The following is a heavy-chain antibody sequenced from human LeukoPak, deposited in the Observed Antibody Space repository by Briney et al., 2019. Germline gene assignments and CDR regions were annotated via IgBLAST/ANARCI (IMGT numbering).Heavy chain of an antibody. D-gene: IGHD1-7*01. CDR3: ARLGGNSQDY. V-gene: IGHV4-59*08. J-gene: IGHJ4*02. CDR2: IYYSGST. Sequence: SSETLSLTCTVSGGSITSSYWSWIRQPPRKGLDWIGYIYYSGSTNYNPSLKSRVTISVDTSKNQFSLKLSSVTAADTAVYYCARLGGNSQDYWGQGALVTVSS. CDR1: GGSITSSY.